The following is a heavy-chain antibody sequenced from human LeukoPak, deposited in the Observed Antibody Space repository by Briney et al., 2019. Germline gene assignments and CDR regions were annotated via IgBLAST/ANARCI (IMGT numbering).Heavy chain of an antibody. V-gene: IGHV3-11*01. CDR2: ISSSGSTI. J-gene: IGHJ4*02. CDR1: GFTFIDYY. Sequence: PGGSLRLSCAASGFTFIDYYMSWVRQAPGKGLEWVSYISSSGSTIYYADSVKGRFTISRDNAKNSLYLQMNSLRAEDTAVYYCARDPQAYYFDYWGQGTLVTVSS. CDR3: ARDPQAYYFDY.